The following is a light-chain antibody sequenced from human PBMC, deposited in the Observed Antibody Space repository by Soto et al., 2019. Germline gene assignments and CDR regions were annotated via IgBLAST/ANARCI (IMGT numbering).Light chain of an antibody. CDR1: SNDVGGYNY. CDR3: SSYTSSNPVV. V-gene: IGLV2-14*01. J-gene: IGLJ2*01. CDR2: DVS. Sequence: QSVLTQPASVSGSPGQSIAISCTGTSNDVGGYNYVSWYQQHPGKAPKLMIYDVSARPSGVSNRFSGSKSDNTAALTISGLQAEDEADYYCSSYTSSNPVVFGGGTQLTVL.